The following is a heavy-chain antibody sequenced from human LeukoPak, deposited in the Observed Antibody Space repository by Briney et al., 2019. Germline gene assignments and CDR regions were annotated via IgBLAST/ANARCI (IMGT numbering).Heavy chain of an antibody. D-gene: IGHD4-11*01. J-gene: IGHJ6*02. CDR1: GGSINSNNYY. CDR3: ARVPMTTVTTIDPYMDV. Sequence: SETLSLTCTVSGGSINSNNYYWGWIRQPPGKGLEWIGSIYSSGSAYYNPSLKSRVTISVDTSKNQFSLRLSSVTAADTAVYYCARVPMTTVTTIDPYMDVWGQGTTVTVSS. CDR2: IYSSGSA. V-gene: IGHV4-39*01.